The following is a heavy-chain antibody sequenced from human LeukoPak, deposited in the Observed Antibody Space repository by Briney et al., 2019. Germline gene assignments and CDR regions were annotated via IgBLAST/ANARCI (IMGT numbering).Heavy chain of an antibody. Sequence: EASVKVSCKASGFAFSSSAIQWVRQARGQRLEWIGWIVVGSGQTNYAQRLQERVTITRDMSTGTAYMELRSLRSEDTAVYYCARDKGTVATYYYYYMDVWGKGTTVTVSS. J-gene: IGHJ6*03. CDR3: ARDKGTVATYYYYYMDV. V-gene: IGHV1-58*02. CDR2: IVVGSGQT. D-gene: IGHD6-19*01. CDR1: GFAFSSSA.